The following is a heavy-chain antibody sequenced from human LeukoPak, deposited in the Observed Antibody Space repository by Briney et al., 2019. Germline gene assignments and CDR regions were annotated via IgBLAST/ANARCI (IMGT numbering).Heavy chain of an antibody. CDR2: ISYDGSKK. V-gene: IGHV3-30*18. Sequence: GGSLRLSCAASGFTFSSYGMHWVRQAPGKGLEWVAVISYDGSKKYYADPVKGRFTISRDNSKNTLYLQMNSLRVEDTAVYYCAKDVRALNNYGSGRSGFYWGQGTLVTVSS. D-gene: IGHD3-10*01. CDR1: GFTFSSYG. CDR3: AKDVRALNNYGSGRSGFY. J-gene: IGHJ4*02.